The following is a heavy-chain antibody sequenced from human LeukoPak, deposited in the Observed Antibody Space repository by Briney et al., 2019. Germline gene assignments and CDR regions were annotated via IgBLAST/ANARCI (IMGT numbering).Heavy chain of an antibody. CDR3: GTSGWEQLLLQ. CDR1: GGSVSSSSFY. D-gene: IGHD1-26*01. CDR2: VYYSGRT. Sequence: PSETLSLTCTVSGGSVSSSSFYWGWLRQPPGGGLEWIGTVYYSGRTNYNPSLKRRVSISVDPSKNQFSLNLSSVTAADTAVYYCGTSGWEQLLLQWGQGTLVTVSS. J-gene: IGHJ4*02. V-gene: IGHV4-39*01.